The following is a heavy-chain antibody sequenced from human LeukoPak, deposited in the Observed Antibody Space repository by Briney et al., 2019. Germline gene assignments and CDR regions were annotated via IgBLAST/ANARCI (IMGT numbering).Heavy chain of an antibody. CDR2: ISGSGGST. CDR1: GFTFSSYG. V-gene: IGHV3-23*01. Sequence: GGSLRPSCAASGFTFSSYGMSWVRQAPGKGLEWVSAISGSGGSTYYADSVKGRFTISRDNSKNTLYLQMNSLRAEDTAVYYCAKIPGYIAAADTFDYWGQGTLVTVSS. CDR3: AKIPGYIAAADTFDY. J-gene: IGHJ4*02. D-gene: IGHD6-13*01.